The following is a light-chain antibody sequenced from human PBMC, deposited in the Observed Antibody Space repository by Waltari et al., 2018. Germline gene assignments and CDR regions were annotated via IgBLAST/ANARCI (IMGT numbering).Light chain of an antibody. Sequence: QSVLTQPPSASGTPGQRVTISCSGSSSNIGSNTVNWYQQLPGTAPELLIYSNNQRPSGVPDRFSGSKSGTSASLAISGLQSEDEADYYCAAWDDSRNGFYVFGTGTKV. CDR1: SSNIGSNT. CDR3: AAWDDSRNGFYV. J-gene: IGLJ1*01. CDR2: SNN. V-gene: IGLV1-44*01.